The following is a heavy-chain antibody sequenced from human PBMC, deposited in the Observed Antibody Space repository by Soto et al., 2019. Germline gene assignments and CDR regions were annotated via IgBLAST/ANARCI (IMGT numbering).Heavy chain of an antibody. CDR2: IYHSGTI. J-gene: IGHJ4*02. CDR1: GGSISSGGYS. Sequence: QLQLQESGSGLVKPSQTLSLTCAVSGGSISSGGYSWSWIRQPPGKGLEWIGYIYHSGTIYYNPPPTSRVTLPVDSSNNHFSLKLTSVTAAFTAFYFCARAPPFHCAQATLVTVSS. CDR3: ARAPPFH. V-gene: IGHV4-30-2*01.